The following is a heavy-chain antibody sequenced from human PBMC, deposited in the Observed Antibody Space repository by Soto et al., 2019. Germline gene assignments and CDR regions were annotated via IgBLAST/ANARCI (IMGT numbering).Heavy chain of an antibody. CDR3: ATLGGNLGAFDY. CDR1: GFTFSNAW. V-gene: IGHV3-15*01. D-gene: IGHD3-16*01. CDR2: IKSRADGGTA. Sequence: VQLVESGGGLVQPGGSLRLSCAASGFTFSNAWMSWVRQAPGKGLEWVGRIKSRADGGTADHAAAVKGRFAISRDDSKNTLSLQMNSLKTEDTAVYYCATLGGNLGAFDYWGQGTLVTVSS. J-gene: IGHJ4*02.